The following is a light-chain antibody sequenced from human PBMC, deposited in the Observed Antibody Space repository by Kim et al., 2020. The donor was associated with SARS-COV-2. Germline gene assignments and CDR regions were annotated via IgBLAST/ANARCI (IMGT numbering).Light chain of an antibody. CDR2: KDN. CDR1: ALPKQF. Sequence: SYELTQPPSISVSPGETATIPCSGDALPKQFAYWYQQRPGQAPTVIIYKDNERASGVPERFSGSSSGTTVTLTITGVQAEDEADYYCQSADITSIYVTFG. CDR3: QSADITSIYVT. V-gene: IGLV3-25*03. J-gene: IGLJ3*02.